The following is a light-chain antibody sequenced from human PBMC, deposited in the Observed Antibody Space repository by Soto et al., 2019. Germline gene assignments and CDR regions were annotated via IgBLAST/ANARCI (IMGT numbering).Light chain of an antibody. CDR3: QQHTSSPHMYT. Sequence: EIVLTQSPGTLSLSPGERATLSCRASQSVSSSYLVWYQQKPGQAPRLLIDAASSRATGIPDRFSGSGSGTDFTLTISRLEPEDFAVYYCQQHTSSPHMYTFGQWTKLEI. CDR2: AAS. V-gene: IGKV3-20*01. J-gene: IGKJ2*01. CDR1: QSVSSSY.